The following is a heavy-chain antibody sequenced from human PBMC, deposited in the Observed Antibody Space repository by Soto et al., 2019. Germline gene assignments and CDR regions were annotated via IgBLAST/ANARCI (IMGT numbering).Heavy chain of an antibody. D-gene: IGHD3-9*01. Sequence: QVQLVESGGGVVQPGRSLRLSCAASGFTFSSYGMHWVRQAPGKGLEWVAVISYDGSNKYYADSVKGRFTISRDNSKNTMYLQMNSMRAEDTAVYYCAKEGYYDILTGYVIPLDYWGQGTLVTVSS. J-gene: IGHJ4*02. CDR3: AKEGYYDILTGYVIPLDY. V-gene: IGHV3-30*18. CDR1: GFTFSSYG. CDR2: ISYDGSNK.